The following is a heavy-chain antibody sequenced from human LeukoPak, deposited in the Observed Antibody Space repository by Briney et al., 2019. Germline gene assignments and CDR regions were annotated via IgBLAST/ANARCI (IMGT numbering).Heavy chain of an antibody. J-gene: IGHJ3*02. CDR2: IYYSGST. Sequence: SETLSLTCTVSGGSISSYYWNWIRKPPGKGLEWIGYIYYSGSTNYNPSLKSRVTISVDTSKNQFSLKLSFVTAADTAVYYCARGSIAARNGAFDIWGQGTMVTVSS. CDR1: GGSISSYY. CDR3: ARGSIAARNGAFDI. D-gene: IGHD6-6*01. V-gene: IGHV4-59*01.